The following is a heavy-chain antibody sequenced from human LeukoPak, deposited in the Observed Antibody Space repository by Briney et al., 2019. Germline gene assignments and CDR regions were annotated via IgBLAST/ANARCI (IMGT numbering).Heavy chain of an antibody. D-gene: IGHD6-19*01. CDR2: INHSEST. J-gene: IGHJ4*02. CDR3: ARSKYSSGCFDY. V-gene: IGHV4-34*01. Sequence: SETLSLTCAVYGGSFSGYYWSWIRQPPGKGLEWIGEINHSESTNYNPSLKSRVTISVDTSKNQFSLKLSSVTAADTAVYYCARSKYSSGCFDYWGQGTLVTVSS. CDR1: GGSFSGYY.